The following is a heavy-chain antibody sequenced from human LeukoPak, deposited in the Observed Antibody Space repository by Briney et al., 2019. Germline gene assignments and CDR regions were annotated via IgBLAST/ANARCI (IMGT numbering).Heavy chain of an antibody. V-gene: IGHV3-48*01. CDR1: GFTFSVYP. CDR2: IRDSGAEM. Sequence: GGSLRLSCAASGFTFSVYPMNWVRQAPGNGLEWLSNIRDSGAEMYYADSVKGRFTITRDNAKNSLYLQMDGLRVEDTAVYFCARDHNWAFDFWGQGTLVTVSS. J-gene: IGHJ4*02. CDR3: ARDHNWAFDF. D-gene: IGHD1-1*01.